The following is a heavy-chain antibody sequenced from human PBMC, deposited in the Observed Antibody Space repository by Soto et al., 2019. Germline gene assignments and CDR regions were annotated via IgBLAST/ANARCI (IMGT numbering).Heavy chain of an antibody. Sequence: LRLSCAASGFTFSSNGMHGVRQAPGKGLEWVAVISYDGSSKYYADSVKGRFTISRDNSKNTLYLQLNSLRAEDTAVYYCAKVGGGSSFDYWGQGTLVTVSS. D-gene: IGHD1-26*01. CDR3: AKVGGGSSFDY. CDR2: ISYDGSSK. CDR1: GFTFSSNG. V-gene: IGHV3-30*18. J-gene: IGHJ4*02.